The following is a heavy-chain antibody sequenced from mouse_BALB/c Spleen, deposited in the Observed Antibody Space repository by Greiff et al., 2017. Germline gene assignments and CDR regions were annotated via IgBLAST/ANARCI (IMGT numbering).Heavy chain of an antibody. V-gene: IGHV3-6*02. CDR1: GYSITSGYY. J-gene: IGHJ2*01. CDR2: ISYDGSN. Sequence: EVQLQESGPGLVKPSQSLSLTCSVTGYSITSGYYWNWIRQFPGNKLEWMGYISYDGSNNYNPSLKNRISITRDTSKNQFFLKLNSVTTEDTATYYCARRYYFDYRGQGTTLTVAS. CDR3: ARRYYFDY.